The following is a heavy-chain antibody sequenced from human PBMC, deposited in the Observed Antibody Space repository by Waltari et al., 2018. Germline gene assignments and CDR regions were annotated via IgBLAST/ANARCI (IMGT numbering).Heavy chain of an antibody. V-gene: IGHV3-48*03. Sequence: EVQLVESGGGLVTPGGSLRLSCAASGFPLTNYELNWVRQAPGKGLEWVAFIGNSGTMYYADSVKGRFTISRDQAKKSLYLQMDSLRAEDTAIYYCARDAPREGKFDLWGQGTLVTVSS. J-gene: IGHJ4*02. CDR1: GFPLTNYE. CDR3: ARDAPREGKFDL. CDR2: IGNSGTM.